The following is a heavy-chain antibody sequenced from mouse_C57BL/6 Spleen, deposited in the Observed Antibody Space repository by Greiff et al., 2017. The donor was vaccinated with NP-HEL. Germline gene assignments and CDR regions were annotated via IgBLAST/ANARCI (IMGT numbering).Heavy chain of an antibody. D-gene: IGHD1-1*01. CDR1: GFTFSDYG. Sequence: EVQLVESGGGLVKPGGSLKLSCAASGFTFSDYGMHWVRQAPEKGLEWVAYISSGSSTIYYADTVKGRFTISRDNAKNTLFLQMTSLRSEDTAMYYCARPRGSSRGSYYFDYWGQGTTLTVSS. J-gene: IGHJ2*01. V-gene: IGHV5-17*01. CDR2: ISSGSSTI. CDR3: ARPRGSSRGSYYFDY.